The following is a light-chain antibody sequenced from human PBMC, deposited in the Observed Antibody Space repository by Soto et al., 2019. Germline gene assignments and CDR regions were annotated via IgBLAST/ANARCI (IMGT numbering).Light chain of an antibody. CDR2: DAS. CDR3: QQSYSNPRT. V-gene: IGKV1-5*01. J-gene: IGKJ1*01. CDR1: QSVSGW. Sequence: DIQMTQSPSTLFASVGDTVTVTCRASQSVSGWLAWYQQKPGEAPKILIYDASALQRGVPSRFRGSGSGTDFTLPISSLQPEDFETYYCQQSYSNPRTFGQGTKVDIK.